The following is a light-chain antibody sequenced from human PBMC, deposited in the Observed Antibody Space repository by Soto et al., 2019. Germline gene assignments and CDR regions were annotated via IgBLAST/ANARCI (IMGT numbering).Light chain of an antibody. CDR3: QQRSNWPPWT. CDR2: DAS. CDR1: QSVSSY. Sequence: ESVLTQSPATLSLSPGERATLSCRASQSVSSYLAWYQQEPGQAPRLLIYDASNRATGIPARFSGSGSGTDFTLTISSLEPEDFAVYYCQQRSNWPPWTFGQGTKVEIK. J-gene: IGKJ1*01. V-gene: IGKV3-11*01.